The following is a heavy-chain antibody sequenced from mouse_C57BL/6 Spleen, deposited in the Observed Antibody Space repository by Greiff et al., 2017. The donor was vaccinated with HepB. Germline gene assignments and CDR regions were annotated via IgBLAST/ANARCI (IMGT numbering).Heavy chain of an antibody. Sequence: QVQLQQSGAELVKPVASVKLSCKASGYTFTSYWMHWVKQRPGRGLEWIGRIDPNSGGTKYNEKFKSKATLTVDKPSSTAYMQLSSLTSEDSAVYYCAREGTTVVATRYFDVWGTGTTVTVSS. CDR1: GYTFTSYW. V-gene: IGHV1-72*01. D-gene: IGHD1-1*01. CDR3: AREGTTVVATRYFDV. J-gene: IGHJ1*03. CDR2: IDPNSGGT.